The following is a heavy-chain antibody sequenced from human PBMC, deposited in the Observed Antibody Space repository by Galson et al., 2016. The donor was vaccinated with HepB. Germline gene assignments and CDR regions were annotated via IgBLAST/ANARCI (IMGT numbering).Heavy chain of an antibody. CDR1: GHTFSRHD. D-gene: IGHD3-10*01. CDR2: MNPNSGNT. V-gene: IGHV1-8*01. J-gene: IGHJ6*02. Sequence: SVKVSCKASGHTFSRHDINWVRQATGQGLEWVGWMNPNSGNTGYAQKFQGRVTMTSNSSISTAYMEVRSLRSEDTAVYYCARALYYYDSGSYYNRIRRNYYYGMDVWGQGTTVTVSS. CDR3: ARALYYYDSGSYYNRIRRNYYYGMDV.